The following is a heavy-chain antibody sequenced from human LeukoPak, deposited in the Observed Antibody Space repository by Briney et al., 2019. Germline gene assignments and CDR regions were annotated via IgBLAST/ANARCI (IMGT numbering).Heavy chain of an antibody. J-gene: IGHJ3*02. D-gene: IGHD3-10*01. CDR3: ARALYYYGSGSYPLADI. CDR1: GGSLSSSNW. CDR2: IYHSGST. V-gene: IGHV4-4*02. Sequence: SGTLSLTCAVSGGSLSSSNWWSRVRPPPGKGPEWIGEIYHSGSTNYNPSLKSRVTISVDKSKNQFSLKLSSVTAADTAVYYCARALYYYGSGSYPLADIWGQGTMVTVSS.